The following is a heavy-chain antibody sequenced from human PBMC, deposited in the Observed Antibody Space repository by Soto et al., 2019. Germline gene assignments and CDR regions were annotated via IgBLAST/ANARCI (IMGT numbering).Heavy chain of an antibody. J-gene: IGHJ4*02. CDR2: ISADGAIT. Sequence: GGSLRLSCAASGFTFSTSAMSWVRQAPGRGLEWVSAISADGAITHYADSVKGRFTMSRDNSKNTVYLQVNSLRAEDTAVYYCAKHHVPRVDAHDQWGQGSLVTVSS. D-gene: IGHD2-15*01. V-gene: IGHV3-23*01. CDR3: AKHHVPRVDAHDQ. CDR1: GFTFSTSA.